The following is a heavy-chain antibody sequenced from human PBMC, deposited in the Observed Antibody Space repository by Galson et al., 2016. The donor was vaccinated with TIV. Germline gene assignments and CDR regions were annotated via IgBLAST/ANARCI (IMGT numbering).Heavy chain of an antibody. CDR2: IYPGDSDT. Sequence: QSGAEVKKPGESLKISCKGSGYSFTSYWIGWVRQMPGKGLEWMGIIYPGDSDTRYSPSFQGQVTISADKSISTAYLQWSSLEASDTAMYYCARRADSSGYYYSFDYWGQGTLVTVSS. CDR1: GYSFTSYW. J-gene: IGHJ4*02. V-gene: IGHV5-51*03. D-gene: IGHD3-22*01. CDR3: ARRADSSGYYYSFDY.